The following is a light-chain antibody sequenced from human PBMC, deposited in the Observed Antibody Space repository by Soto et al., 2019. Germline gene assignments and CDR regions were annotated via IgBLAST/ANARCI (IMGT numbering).Light chain of an antibody. V-gene: IGKV4-1*01. CDR2: WAS. CDR3: QQYYSTPFT. J-gene: IGKJ3*01. Sequence: DIVMTQSPDSLAVSLVERATINCKSSRSVLYSSNNKNYLAWYQQKPGQPPKLLIYWASTRESGVPDRFSGSGSGTDFTLTINSLQAEDVAVYYCQQYYSTPFTFGPGTKVNIK. CDR1: RSVLYSSNNKNY.